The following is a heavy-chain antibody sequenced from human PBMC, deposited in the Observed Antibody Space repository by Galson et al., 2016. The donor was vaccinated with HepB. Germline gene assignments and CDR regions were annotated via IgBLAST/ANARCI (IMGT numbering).Heavy chain of an antibody. V-gene: IGHV4-61*02. CDR1: GDSILRGYGF. CDR3: AKMKRAPLDPQQQFFQL. J-gene: IGHJ1*01. D-gene: IGHD6-13*01. CDR2: IHTGGHT. Sequence: TLSLTCTVSGDSILRGYGFWGWVRQPAGKGLEWIGLIHTGGHTTYDPSFGSPVAISIDPSKNQFFLNLTSVTVADTSIYYCAKMKRAPLDPQQQFFQLRGQGALVTVSS.